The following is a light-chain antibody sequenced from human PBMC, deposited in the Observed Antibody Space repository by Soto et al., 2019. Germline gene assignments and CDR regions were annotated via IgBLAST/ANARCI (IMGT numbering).Light chain of an antibody. V-gene: IGLV2-14*01. CDR3: SSCTSSTSPMV. CDR1: SSDIGGYNY. Sequence: QSALTQPASVSGSPGQSITISCTGTSSDIGGYNYVSWYQHHPGKAPQLMIYEVSNRPSGVANRFSGSKSGNTASLTISGLQLYDEADYYCSSCTSSTSPMVLGNGTKLTVL. J-gene: IGLJ1*01. CDR2: EVS.